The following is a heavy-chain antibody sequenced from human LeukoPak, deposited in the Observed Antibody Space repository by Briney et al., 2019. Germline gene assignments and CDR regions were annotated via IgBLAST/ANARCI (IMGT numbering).Heavy chain of an antibody. J-gene: IGHJ4*02. CDR1: GGSISSDY. CDR3: ATRGY. D-gene: IGHD3-10*01. V-gene: IGHV4-59*08. CDR2: IYNSWNN. Sequence: SETLSLTCTVSGGSISSDYSQWLRQPPGKGLKWVGYIYNSWNNHYNSSLKSRVTISIDTSKNQFSLKLASVTAADTAVYYGATRGYWGQGTLVAVSS.